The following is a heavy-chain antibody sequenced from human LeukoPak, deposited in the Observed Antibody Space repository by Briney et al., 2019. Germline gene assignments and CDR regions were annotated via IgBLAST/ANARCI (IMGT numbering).Heavy chain of an antibody. D-gene: IGHD3-22*01. V-gene: IGHV1-69*05. CDR3: ARGLYDSSGYYRGFGC. CDR2: IIPIFGTA. CDR1: GGTFSSYA. Sequence: SVKVSCKASGGTFSSYAISWVRQAPGQGLECMGRIIPIFGTANYAQKFQGRVTITTDESTSTAYMELSSLRSEDTAVYYCARGLYDSSGYYRGFGCWGQGTLVTVSS. J-gene: IGHJ4*02.